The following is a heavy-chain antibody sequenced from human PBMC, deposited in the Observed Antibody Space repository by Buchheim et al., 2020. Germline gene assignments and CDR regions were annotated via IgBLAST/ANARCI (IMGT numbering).Heavy chain of an antibody. CDR2: IYYSGST. CDR3: VREDDSSGSFDY. J-gene: IGHJ4*02. V-gene: IGHV4-31*11. CDR1: GGSIISGANY. D-gene: IGHD3-22*01. Sequence: QVQLQESGPGLVKPSQTLSLTCAVSGGSIISGANYWSWLRQHPGKGLEWIGYIYYSGSTFFNPSLKSRVIISIDISKNQFSLNLRSVTAADTAVYYCVREDDSSGSFDYWGQGTL.